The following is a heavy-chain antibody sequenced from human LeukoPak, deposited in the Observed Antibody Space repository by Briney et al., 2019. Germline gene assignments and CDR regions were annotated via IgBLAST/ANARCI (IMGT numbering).Heavy chain of an antibody. CDR1: GDSISSYY. V-gene: IGHV4-59*01. Sequence: SETLSLTCTVSGDSISSYYWTWIRQPPGKGLEWIGYIYYSGSTNYNPSLKSRVTISVDTSKNQFSLKLNSVTAADTAVYYCSRENNYFDYWGQGTLVTVSS. CDR2: IYYSGST. J-gene: IGHJ4*02. CDR3: SRENNYFDY.